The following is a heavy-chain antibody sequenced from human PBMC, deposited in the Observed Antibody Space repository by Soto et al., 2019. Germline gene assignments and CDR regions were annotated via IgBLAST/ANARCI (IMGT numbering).Heavy chain of an antibody. CDR1: GYTFTSYY. D-gene: IGHD4-17*01. CDR2: INPSGGST. Sequence: ASVKVSCKASGYTFTSYYMHWVRQAPGQGLEWMGIINPSGGSTSYAQKFQGRVTMTRDTSTSTVYMELSSLRSEDTAVYYCASTSTHDYGGTASSKLDYWGQGTLVTVSS. J-gene: IGHJ4*02. V-gene: IGHV1-46*01. CDR3: ASTSTHDYGGTASSKLDY.